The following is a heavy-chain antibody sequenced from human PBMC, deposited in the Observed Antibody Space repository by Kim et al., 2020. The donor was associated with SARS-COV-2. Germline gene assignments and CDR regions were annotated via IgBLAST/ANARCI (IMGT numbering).Heavy chain of an antibody. CDR3: ARWTSTSYY. J-gene: IGHJ4*02. CDR2: IKQDGTDN. V-gene: IGHV3-7*01. Sequence: GGSLRLSCAASGFSLGDYWMNWVRQAPGKGLEWVANIKQDGTDNHYVDSVKGRFTISRDNAKNSLYLQMNSLRAEDTAVYYCARWTSTSYYWGQGTLVT. D-gene: IGHD2-2*01. CDR1: GFSLGDYW.